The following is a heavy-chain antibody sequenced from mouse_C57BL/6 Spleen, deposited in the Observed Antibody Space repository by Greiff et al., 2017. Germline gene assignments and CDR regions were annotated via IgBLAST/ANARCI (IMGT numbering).Heavy chain of an antibody. CDR1: GYTFTSYG. D-gene: IGHD2-5*01. J-gene: IGHJ4*01. CDR2: IYPRSGNT. CDR3: ARWNYSNYALYAMDY. Sequence: VKLMESGAELARPGASVKLSCKASGYTFTSYGISWVKQRTGQGLEWIGEIYPRSGNTYYNEKFKGKATLTADKSSSTAYMELRSLTSEDSAVYFCARWNYSNYALYAMDYWGQGTSVTVSS. V-gene: IGHV1-81*01.